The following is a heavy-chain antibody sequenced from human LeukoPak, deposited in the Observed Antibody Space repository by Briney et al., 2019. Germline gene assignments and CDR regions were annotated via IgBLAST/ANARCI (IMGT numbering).Heavy chain of an antibody. D-gene: IGHD3-9*01. CDR2: IYHDGSV. V-gene: IGHV4-4*02. Sequence: SETLSLTCTVSGGSISSINWWRWVRQSPGKGLEWFGEIYHDGSVSYSPSLKSRLTVSVDKSKNQFSLTLASVTAADTAVYYCARGLDILTGYSHFDYWGQGTLVTVSS. J-gene: IGHJ4*02. CDR1: GGSISSINW. CDR3: ARGLDILTGYSHFDY.